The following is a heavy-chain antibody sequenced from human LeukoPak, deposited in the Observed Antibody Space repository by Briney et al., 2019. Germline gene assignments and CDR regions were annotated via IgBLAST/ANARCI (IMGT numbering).Heavy chain of an antibody. V-gene: IGHV4-34*01. CDR2: INHSGST. Sequence: SETLSLTCAVYGGSFSGYYWSWIRQPPGKGLEWIGEINHSGSTNYNPSLKSRVTISVDTSKNQFSLKLSSVTAADTAVYYCARASGGSGSYPFDYWGQGTLVTVPS. CDR1: GGSFSGYY. D-gene: IGHD3-10*01. J-gene: IGHJ4*02. CDR3: ARASGGSGSYPFDY.